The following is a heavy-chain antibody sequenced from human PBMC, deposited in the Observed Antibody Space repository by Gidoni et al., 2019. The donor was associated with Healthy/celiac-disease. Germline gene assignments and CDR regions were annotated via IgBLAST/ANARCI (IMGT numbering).Heavy chain of an antibody. Sequence: EVQLVESGGGLVQPGGSLRLSCAASGFTFSSYEMNWVRQAPGKGLEWVSYISSSGSTIYYADSVKGRFTISRDNAKNSLYLQMNSLRAEDTAVYYCASGNSSSWRTYFDYWGQGTLVTVSS. V-gene: IGHV3-48*03. CDR3: ASGNSSSWRTYFDY. CDR1: GFTFSSYE. J-gene: IGHJ4*02. CDR2: ISSSGSTI. D-gene: IGHD6-13*01.